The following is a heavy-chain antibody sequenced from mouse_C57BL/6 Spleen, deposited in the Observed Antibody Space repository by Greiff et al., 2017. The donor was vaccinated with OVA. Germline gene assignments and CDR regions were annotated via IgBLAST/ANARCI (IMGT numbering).Heavy chain of an antibody. CDR2: ISSGSSTI. CDR3: ARLDSNYADWYFDV. V-gene: IGHV5-17*01. J-gene: IGHJ1*03. CDR1: GFTFSDYG. D-gene: IGHD2-5*01. Sequence: EVKLMESGGGLVKPGGSLKLSCAASGFTFSDYGMHWVRQAPEKGLEWVAYISSGSSTIYYADTVKGRFTISRDNAKNTLFLQMTSLRSEDTAMYYCARLDSNYADWYFDVWGTGTTVTVSS.